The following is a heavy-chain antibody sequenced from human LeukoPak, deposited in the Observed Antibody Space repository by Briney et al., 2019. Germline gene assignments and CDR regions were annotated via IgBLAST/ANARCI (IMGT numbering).Heavy chain of an antibody. J-gene: IGHJ6*02. CDR2: ISYDGSNK. Sequence: GESLQISCKGSGYSFTSYWIGWVRQVPGKGLEGVAVISYDGSNKYYAASVKGRFTISRDNSKNTLYLQMNSLRAEDTAVYYCAREEVVPAANAGPYYYYYGMDVWGQGTTVTV. CDR3: AREEVVPAANAGPYYYYYGMDV. V-gene: IGHV3-30*19. CDR1: GYSFTSYW. D-gene: IGHD2-2*01.